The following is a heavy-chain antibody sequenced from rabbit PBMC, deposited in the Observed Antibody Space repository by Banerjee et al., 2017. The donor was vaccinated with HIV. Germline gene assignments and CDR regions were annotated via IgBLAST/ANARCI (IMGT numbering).Heavy chain of an antibody. CDR2: IDSDWDSA. V-gene: IGHV1S40*01. Sequence: QSLEESGGDLVKPGASLTLTCTASGFDFSSNAMCWVRQAPGKGLEWIGCIDSDWDSAFYASWVINRFTISKTSSTTVALQMTSLTAADTAAYFCARDLAGVIGWNFGLWGQGTLVTVS. D-gene: IGHD4-1*01. J-gene: IGHJ3*01. CDR1: GFDFSSNA. CDR3: ARDLAGVIGWNFGL.